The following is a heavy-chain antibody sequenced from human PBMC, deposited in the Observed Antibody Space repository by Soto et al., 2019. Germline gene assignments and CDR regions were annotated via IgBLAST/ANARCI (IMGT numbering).Heavy chain of an antibody. Sequence: KPGGSLRLSCAASGFTFSDYYMSWVRQAPGMGLEWVSSISGSGSTIYYADSVKGRFTISRDNAKNSLYLQMNSLRAEDTAVYYCARERSYHDVFDYWGQGALVTVSS. CDR1: GFTFSDYY. CDR3: ARERSYHDVFDY. CDR2: ISGSGSTI. D-gene: IGHD2-2*01. J-gene: IGHJ4*02. V-gene: IGHV3-11*01.